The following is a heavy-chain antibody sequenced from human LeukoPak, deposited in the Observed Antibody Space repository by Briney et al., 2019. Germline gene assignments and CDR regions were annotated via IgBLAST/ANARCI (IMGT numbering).Heavy chain of an antibody. CDR2: INPSGGRS. CDR3: ARDPKDETSGYYYFDY. V-gene: IGHV1-46*01. D-gene: IGHD3-22*01. Sequence: GASVKVSCKASGYTFTSYFIHWVRQAPGQGLEWMGIINPSGGRSIYAQKFQGRVTFTRDMSTSRVYMELSSLRSEDTAVYYCARDPKDETSGYYYFDYWGQGTLVTASS. J-gene: IGHJ4*02. CDR1: GYTFTSYF.